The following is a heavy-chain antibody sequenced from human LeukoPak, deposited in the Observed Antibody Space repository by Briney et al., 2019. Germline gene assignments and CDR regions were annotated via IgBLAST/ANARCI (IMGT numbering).Heavy chain of an antibody. Sequence: SVNVSCKASVYTFTSYGIGCVRQAPGQGLEWIGWISADNVNTKYAQKLQARVTMTTDTSTSTAYMELRSLRSDDTAVYYGARDGYFDYWAQGPLVTVSS. J-gene: IGHJ4*02. CDR1: VYTFTSYG. CDR3: ARDGYFDY. CDR2: ISADNVNT. V-gene: IGHV1-18*04.